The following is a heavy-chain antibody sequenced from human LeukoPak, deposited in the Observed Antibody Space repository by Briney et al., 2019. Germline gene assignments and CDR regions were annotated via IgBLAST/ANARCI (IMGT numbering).Heavy chain of an antibody. V-gene: IGHV1-2*02. Sequence: ASVKVSCKASGYTFTGYYMHWVRQAPGQGLEWMGWINPNSGGTNYAQKFQGRVTMTRDTSISTAYMELSRLRSDDTAVYYCARVDYSNYGYNWFDPWGQGTLVTVSS. CDR1: GYTFTGYY. J-gene: IGHJ5*02. CDR2: INPNSGGT. D-gene: IGHD4-11*01. CDR3: ARVDYSNYGYNWFDP.